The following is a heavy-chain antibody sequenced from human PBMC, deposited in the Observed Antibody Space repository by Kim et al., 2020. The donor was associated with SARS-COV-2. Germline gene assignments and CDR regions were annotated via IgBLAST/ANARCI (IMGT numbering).Heavy chain of an antibody. CDR3: ARASGELFDY. D-gene: IGHD1-26*01. Sequence: YNDYAVSVKSRITINPDTSKNQFSLQLNSVTPEDTAVYYCARASGELFDYWGQGTLVTVSS. V-gene: IGHV6-1*01. J-gene: IGHJ4*02. CDR2: YN.